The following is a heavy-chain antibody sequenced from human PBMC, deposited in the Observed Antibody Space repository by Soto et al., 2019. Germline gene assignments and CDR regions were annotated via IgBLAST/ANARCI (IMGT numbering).Heavy chain of an antibody. CDR2: IIPIFGTA. D-gene: IGHD3-3*01. CDR3: ARVFGNYDFWSGYYYYYGMDV. CDR1: GGTFSSYA. Sequence: ASVKVSCKASGGTFSSYAISWVRQAPGQGLEWMGGIIPIFGTANYAQKFQGRVTITADKSTSTAYKELSSLRSEDTAVYYCARVFGNYDFWSGYYYYYGMDVWGQGTTVTVSS. V-gene: IGHV1-69*06. J-gene: IGHJ6*02.